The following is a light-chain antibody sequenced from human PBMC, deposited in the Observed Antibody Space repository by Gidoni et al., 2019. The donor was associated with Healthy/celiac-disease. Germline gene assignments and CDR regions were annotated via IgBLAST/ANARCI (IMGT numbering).Light chain of an antibody. V-gene: IGKV4-1*01. CDR2: WAS. CDR3: QQYYSTPPT. CDR1: QSVLYSSNNKNY. J-gene: IGKJ1*01. Sequence: IVMTQSPDSLAVSLGERATINCKSSQSVLYSSNNKNYLAWYQQKPGQPPKLLIYWASTRESGVPDRSSGSGSGTDFTLTISSLQAEDVAVYYCQQYYSTPPTFGQGTKVEIK.